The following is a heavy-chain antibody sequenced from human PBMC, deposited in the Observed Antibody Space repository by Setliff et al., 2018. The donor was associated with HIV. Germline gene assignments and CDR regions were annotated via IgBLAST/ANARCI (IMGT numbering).Heavy chain of an antibody. J-gene: IGHJ4*02. CDR1: GYSISSGCY. Sequence: KPSETLSLTCAVSGYSISSGCYWGWIRQPPGKGLEWIGSMYHTGSTYYSPSLNSRFTISVDTSKNQFSLKLRSVTAADTAVYYCARQPLYNDYDWRSYYFDYWGQGSLVTV. V-gene: IGHV4-38-2*01. D-gene: IGHD5-12*01. CDR2: MYHTGST. CDR3: ARQPLYNDYDWRSYYFDY.